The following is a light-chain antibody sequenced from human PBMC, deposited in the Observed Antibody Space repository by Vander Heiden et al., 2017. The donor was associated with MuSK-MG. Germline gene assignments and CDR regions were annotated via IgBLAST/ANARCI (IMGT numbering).Light chain of an antibody. CDR2: WAS. V-gene: IGKV4-1*01. J-gene: IGKJ1*01. CDR1: QSVLYSSNNKNY. Sequence: DLVMTQSPDPLAGSLGERATINCKSSQSVLYSSNNKNYLAWYQQKPGQPPKLLIYWASTRESGVPDRFSGSGSGTDFTLTISSLQAEDVAVYYCQQYYSTPWTFGQGTKVEIK. CDR3: QQYYSTPWT.